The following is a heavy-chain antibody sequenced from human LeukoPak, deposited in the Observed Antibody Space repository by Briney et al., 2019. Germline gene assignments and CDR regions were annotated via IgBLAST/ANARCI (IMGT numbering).Heavy chain of an antibody. D-gene: IGHD3-9*01. CDR1: GGSFSGYY. Sequence: SETLSLTCAVYGGSFSGYYWSWIRQPPGKGLEWIGEINHSGSTNYNPSLKSRVTISVGTSKNQFSLKLSSVTAADTAVYYCARGYFDWLSTYFDYWGQGTLVTVSS. CDR2: INHSGST. J-gene: IGHJ4*02. CDR3: ARGYFDWLSTYFDY. V-gene: IGHV4-34*01.